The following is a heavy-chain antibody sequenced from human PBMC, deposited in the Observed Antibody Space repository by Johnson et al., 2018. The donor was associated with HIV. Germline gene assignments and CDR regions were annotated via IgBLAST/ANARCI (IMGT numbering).Heavy chain of an antibody. V-gene: IGHV3-23*04. CDR1: GFTFSSYA. CDR3: ARVGVSGYDLAAFDI. J-gene: IGHJ3*02. D-gene: IGHD5-12*01. Sequence: MLLVESGGGLVQPGGSLRLSCAASGFTFSSYAMSWVRQAPGKGLEWVSAISGSGGSTYYADSVKGRFTISRDNSKNTLYLQMNSLRAEDTAVYHCARVGVSGYDLAAFDIWGQGTMVTVSS. CDR2: ISGSGGST.